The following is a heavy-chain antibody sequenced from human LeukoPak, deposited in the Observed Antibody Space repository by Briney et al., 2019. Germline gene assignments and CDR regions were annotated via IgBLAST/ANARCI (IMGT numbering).Heavy chain of an antibody. J-gene: IGHJ4*02. V-gene: IGHV4-59*08. CDR3: VRHGTQKYVADY. CDR1: GGSISSYY. D-gene: IGHD1-1*01. CDR2: VSYSGST. Sequence: SETLSLTCTASGGSISSYYWSWIRQPPGKGLEWIGYVSYSGSTNYNPSLKSRVTISVDTSKNQFSLKLSSVTAPDTAVYYCVRHGTQKYVADYWGQGTLVTVSS.